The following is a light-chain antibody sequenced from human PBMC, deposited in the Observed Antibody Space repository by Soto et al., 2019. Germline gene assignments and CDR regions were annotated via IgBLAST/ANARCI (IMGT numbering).Light chain of an antibody. CDR1: QSVSSSY. CDR3: QQYNNWLGT. V-gene: IGKV3-20*01. J-gene: IGKJ1*01. Sequence: ELVLTQSPGTLSLSPGERATLSCRASQSVSSSYLAWYQQKPGQAPRLLIYGASSRATGIPDRFSGSGSGTDFTITISSVQSEDCAVYYCQQYNNWLGTFGQGTKVDIK. CDR2: GAS.